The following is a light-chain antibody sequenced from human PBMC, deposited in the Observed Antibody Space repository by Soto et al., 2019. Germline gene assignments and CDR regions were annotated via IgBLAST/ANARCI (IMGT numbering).Light chain of an antibody. CDR2: DAS. CDR3: QQYGASPYT. J-gene: IGKJ2*01. Sequence: IVLTQSPGTLSLSPGEKATLSCRASQSVSRSYLAWYQQKPGQGPRLLIYDASTRATGIPDRFSGSGSGTDFTLTINRLEPEDFAVYFCQQYGASPYTFGQGTKLEIK. CDR1: QSVSRSY. V-gene: IGKV3-20*01.